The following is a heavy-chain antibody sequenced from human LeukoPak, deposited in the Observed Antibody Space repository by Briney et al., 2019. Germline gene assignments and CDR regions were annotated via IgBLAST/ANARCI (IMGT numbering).Heavy chain of an antibody. CDR3: AKERYDSSGYYDY. CDR1: GFTVSSNY. J-gene: IGHJ4*02. D-gene: IGHD3-22*01. CDR2: IYSAGGT. Sequence: GGSLRLSCAASGFTVSSNYMSWVRQAPGKGLEWVSLIYSAGGTYYADSVKGRFTISRDNSKNTLYLQMNSLRAEDTAVYYCAKERYDSSGYYDYWGQGTLVTVSS. V-gene: IGHV3-53*01.